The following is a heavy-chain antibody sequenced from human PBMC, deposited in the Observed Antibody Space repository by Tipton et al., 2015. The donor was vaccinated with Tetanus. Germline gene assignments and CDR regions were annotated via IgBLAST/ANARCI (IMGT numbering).Heavy chain of an antibody. D-gene: IGHD6-6*01. V-gene: IGHV5-51*01. CDR3: ARMYSTSSPFDH. Sequence: QLVQSGAEVKKPGESLRISCKASGYSFSSYYIAWVRQMPGKGLEWMGMIFPDDSDTRYSPSFQGHVTFSVDKSTSTVYLQWSSLKAPDTAMYFCARMYSTSSPFDHWGQGTLVAVSS. CDR1: GYSFSSYY. CDR2: IFPDDSDT. J-gene: IGHJ4*02.